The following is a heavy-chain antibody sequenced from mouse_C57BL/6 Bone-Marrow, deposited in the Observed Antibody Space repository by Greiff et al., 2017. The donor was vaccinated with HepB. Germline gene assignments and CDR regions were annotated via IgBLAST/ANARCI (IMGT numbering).Heavy chain of an antibody. J-gene: IGHJ4*01. CDR1: GFSLTSYG. V-gene: IGHV2-2*01. D-gene: IGHD1-1*01. CDR3: ARMGYYGSSLYAMDY. Sequence: QVQLQQSGPGLVQPSQSLSITCTVSGFSLTSYGVHWVRQSPGKGLEWLGVIWSGGSTDYNAAFISRLSISKDNSKSQVFFKMNSLQDDDTAIYYCARMGYYGSSLYAMDYWGQGTSVTVSS. CDR2: IWSGGST.